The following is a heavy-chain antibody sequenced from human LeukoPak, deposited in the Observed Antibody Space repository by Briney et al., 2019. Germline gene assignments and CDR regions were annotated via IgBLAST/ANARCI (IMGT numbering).Heavy chain of an antibody. CDR2: ISGSGDST. CDR3: AKTRPLDSSSWSHGDY. CDR1: GFSFSSYV. V-gene: IGHV3-23*01. J-gene: IGHJ4*02. D-gene: IGHD6-13*01. Sequence: GGSLRLSCTASGFSFSSYVMSWVRQAPGKGLEWVSAISGSGDSTYYGDSVKGRFTISRDNSKNTLYLQMNSLRAEDTAVYYCAKTRPLDSSSWSHGDYWGQGTLVTVSS.